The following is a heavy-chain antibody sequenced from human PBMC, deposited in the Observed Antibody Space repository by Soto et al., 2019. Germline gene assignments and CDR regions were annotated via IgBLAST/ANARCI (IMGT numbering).Heavy chain of an antibody. D-gene: IGHD3-9*01. CDR1: GFTFNSYG. CDR3: ARDADILTGSDAFDI. V-gene: IGHV3-30*03. CDR2: ISNDGRNK. J-gene: IGHJ3*02. Sequence: PGGSLRLSCAASGFTFNSYGMHWVRQAPGKGLEWVAFISNDGRNKYYADSVKGRFTISRDNSKNTLSLQMNSLRAEDTAVYYCARDADILTGSDAFDIWGQGTMVTVSS.